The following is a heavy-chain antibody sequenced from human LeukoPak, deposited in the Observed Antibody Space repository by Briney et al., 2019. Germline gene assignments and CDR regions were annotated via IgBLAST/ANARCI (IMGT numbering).Heavy chain of an antibody. CDR3: ARETRGDEDYYDRSGYAFDR. J-gene: IGHJ3*02. Sequence: GGSLRLSCAASGFSFRSYWMSWVRQAPGKGLEWVANTGQDGSENYYGDSVRGRFTISRDNAKNSLYLQMSSLRAEDTAVYYCARETRGDEDYYDRSGYAFDRWGQGTMITVSS. D-gene: IGHD3-22*01. CDR2: TGQDGSEN. CDR1: GFSFRSYW. V-gene: IGHV3-7*01.